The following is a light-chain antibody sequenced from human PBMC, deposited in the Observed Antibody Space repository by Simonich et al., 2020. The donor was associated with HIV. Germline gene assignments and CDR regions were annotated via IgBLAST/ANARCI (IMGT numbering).Light chain of an antibody. V-gene: IGLV6-57*01. CDR3: QSYDSSNHGV. J-gene: IGLJ3*02. Sequence: NFMLTQPHSVSESPGKTVTISCTRSSGSIASKYWQWYQQRPGSSPTTVIYEDNHSPSGVPDLFSGAIDSSSNSASLTISGLKTEDEADYYCQSYDSSNHGVFGGGTKLTVL. CDR2: EDN. CDR1: SGSIASKY.